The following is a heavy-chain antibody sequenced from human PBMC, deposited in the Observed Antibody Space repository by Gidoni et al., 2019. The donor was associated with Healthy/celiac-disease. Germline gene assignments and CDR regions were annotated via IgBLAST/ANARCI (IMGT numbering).Heavy chain of an antibody. CDR2: INTNTGNP. V-gene: IGHV7-4-1*02. CDR1: GYTFTSYA. CDR3: ARGGLGARPGGYNWFDP. Sequence: QVQLVQSGSELKKPGASVKVSCKDSGYTFTSYAMNWVRQAPGQGLEWMGWINTNTGNPTYAQGFTGRFVFSLDTSVSTAYLQISSLKAEDTAVYYCARGGLGARPGGYNWFDPWGQGTLVTVSS. D-gene: IGHD6-6*01. J-gene: IGHJ5*02.